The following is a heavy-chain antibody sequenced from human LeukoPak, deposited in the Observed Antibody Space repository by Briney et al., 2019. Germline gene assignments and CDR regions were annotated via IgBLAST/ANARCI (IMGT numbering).Heavy chain of an antibody. J-gene: IGHJ6*02. Sequence: GESLKISCKGSGYSFTSYWIGWVRQMPGKGLEWMGIIYPGDSDTRYSPSFQGQVTISADKSISTAYLQWSSLKASDTAMYYCARGLSGYSRLDGMDVWGQGTTVTVSS. D-gene: IGHD5-12*01. V-gene: IGHV5-51*01. CDR3: ARGLSGYSRLDGMDV. CDR2: IYPGDSDT. CDR1: GYSFTSYW.